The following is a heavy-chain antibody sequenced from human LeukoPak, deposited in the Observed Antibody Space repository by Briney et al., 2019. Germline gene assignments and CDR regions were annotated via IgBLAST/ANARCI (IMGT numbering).Heavy chain of an antibody. CDR1: GVTFGGYV. J-gene: IGHJ4*02. CDR2: ITRGSDST. CDR3: AKYSGASWPYYSDY. Sequence: PGGSLRLSCAAYGVTFGGYVRSRVRQAPGKGLEWVSAITRGSDSTYNAYSVRGRTTISRDNSKNTLYLQMTTLSAEDTAVYHCAKYSGASWPYYSDYWGQGTLVTVSS. D-gene: IGHD6-19*01. V-gene: IGHV3-23*01.